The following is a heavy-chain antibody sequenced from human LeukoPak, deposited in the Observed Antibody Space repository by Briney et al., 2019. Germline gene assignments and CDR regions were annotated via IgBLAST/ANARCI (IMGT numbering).Heavy chain of an antibody. CDR1: GYTFTSYD. J-gene: IGHJ6*03. D-gene: IGHD3-3*01. CDR2: MNPNSGNT. Sequence: ASVKVSCKASGYTFTSYDTNWVRQATGQGLEWMGWMNPNSGNTGYAQKFQGRVTITRNTSISTAYMELSSLRSEDTAVYYCARDMGRNDFWSGYPMDVWGKGTTVTVSS. V-gene: IGHV1-8*03. CDR3: ARDMGRNDFWSGYPMDV.